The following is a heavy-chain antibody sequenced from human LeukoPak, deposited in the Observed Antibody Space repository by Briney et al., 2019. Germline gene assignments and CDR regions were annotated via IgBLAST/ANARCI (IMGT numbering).Heavy chain of an antibody. J-gene: IGHJ3*02. CDR2: INTNTGNP. Sequence: GASVRVSCKASRYTFTSYAMNWVRQAPGQGLEWMGWINTNTGNPTYAQGFTGRFVFSLDTSVSTAYLQISSLKAEDTAVYYCARATPVITIFGVVNTADAFDIWGQGTMVTVSS. V-gene: IGHV7-4-1*02. CDR1: RYTFTSYA. D-gene: IGHD3-3*01. CDR3: ARATPVITIFGVVNTADAFDI.